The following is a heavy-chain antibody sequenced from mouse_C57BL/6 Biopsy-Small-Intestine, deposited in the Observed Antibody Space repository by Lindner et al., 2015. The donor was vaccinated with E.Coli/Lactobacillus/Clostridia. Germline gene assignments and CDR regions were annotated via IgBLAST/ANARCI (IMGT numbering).Heavy chain of an antibody. J-gene: IGHJ4*01. V-gene: IGHV1-84*02. CDR2: ISAYGHT. CDR1: GYTFSNFG. Sequence: SVKVSCKASGYTFSNFGMSWVRQVPGQGLEWMGWISAYGHTKYAQKFQGRVSMTTDTSTSTAYMELRSLRSDDTAIYYCARDLESHMDAPRGPDWWDWGQGTLVTVSS. D-gene: IGHD1-1*02. CDR3: ARDLESHMDAPRGPDWWD.